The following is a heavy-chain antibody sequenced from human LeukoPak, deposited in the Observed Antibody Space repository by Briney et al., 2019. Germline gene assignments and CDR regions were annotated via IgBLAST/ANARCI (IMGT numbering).Heavy chain of an antibody. CDR1: GFTFSSYS. CDR3: ARRPLYCSSTSCYVFDY. CDR2: ISSSSSYI. Sequence: GGSLRLSCAASGFTFSSYSMNWVRQAPGKGLEWVSSISSSSSYIYYADSVKGRFTISRDNSKNTLYLQMNSLRAEDTAVYYCARRPLYCSSTSCYVFDYWGQGTLVTVSS. D-gene: IGHD2-2*01. V-gene: IGHV3-21*01. J-gene: IGHJ4*02.